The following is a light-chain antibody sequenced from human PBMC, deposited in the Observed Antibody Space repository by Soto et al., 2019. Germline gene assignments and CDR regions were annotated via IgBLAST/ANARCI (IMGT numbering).Light chain of an antibody. CDR2: GAS. V-gene: IGKV3-20*01. CDR3: QQYTSSLNT. Sequence: QSPGTVSLSPGERATLSCRASETIRNNYLAWYQQKPGQAPRLLIYGASVRATGIPDRFSCSGSGTDFTLTISRLEPEDFAVYYCQQYTSSLNTFGQGTRLEIK. J-gene: IGKJ5*01. CDR1: ETIRNNY.